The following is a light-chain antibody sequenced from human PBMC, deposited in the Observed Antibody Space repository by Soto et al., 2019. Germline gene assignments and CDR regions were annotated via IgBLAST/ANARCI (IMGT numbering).Light chain of an antibody. V-gene: IGKV1-5*03. J-gene: IGKJ3*01. Sequence: DIQMTQSPSTLSASVGDRVTITCRASQSISSRLAWYQQKPGTAPKLLIYRASSLETGVPSRFSGSGSGAEFTLTISSLQPDDFATYYCQHYDTYSGTFGPGTEVDIK. CDR2: RAS. CDR1: QSISSR. CDR3: QHYDTYSGT.